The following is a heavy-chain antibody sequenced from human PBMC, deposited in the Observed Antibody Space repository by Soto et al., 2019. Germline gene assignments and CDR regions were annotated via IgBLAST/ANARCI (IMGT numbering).Heavy chain of an antibody. Sequence: QVQLVQSGDEVKKPGASVKVSCKASGYIFVNYGIAWVRQAPGQGLEWMGWISPYTGNTHTASKVQGRLTMTTDTSTSTAYMDLGSLPSDDAAVYYCVMEDNYVTPTPQDVWGQGTTVTVSS. CDR2: ISPYTGNT. J-gene: IGHJ6*02. CDR3: VMEDNYVTPTPQDV. V-gene: IGHV1-18*01. D-gene: IGHD3-16*01. CDR1: GYIFVNYG.